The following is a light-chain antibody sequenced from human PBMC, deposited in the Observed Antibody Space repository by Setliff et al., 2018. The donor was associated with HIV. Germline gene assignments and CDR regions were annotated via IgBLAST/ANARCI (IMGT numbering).Light chain of an antibody. Sequence: TLSLSTGERATLSCRASQSVSSSYLAWYQQKPGQAPGLLIYGASSRATGIPDRFSGSGSGTDFTLTISRLEPEDFAVYYCQQYGSSPFCQGTKVDIK. CDR2: GAS. CDR1: QSVSSSY. CDR3: QQYGSSP. V-gene: IGKV3-20*01. J-gene: IGKJ1*01.